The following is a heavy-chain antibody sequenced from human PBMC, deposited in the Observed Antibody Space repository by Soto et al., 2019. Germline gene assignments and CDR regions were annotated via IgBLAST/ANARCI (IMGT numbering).Heavy chain of an antibody. CDR2: INPAAGDT. V-gene: IGHV1-46*01. J-gene: IGHJ6*02. CDR1: GYTFTSYD. Sequence: QVQLVQSGAEVKKPGASVRISCKAHGYTFTSYDMNWVRQAPGQGREWMGVINPAAGDTTYAEKFEGRVTMTRDTSTRTGYMDLTSLRADDTAVYYCARMMGYLLVVDHYYDGMDVWGQGTTVTISS. D-gene: IGHD2-15*01. CDR3: ARMMGYLLVVDHYYDGMDV.